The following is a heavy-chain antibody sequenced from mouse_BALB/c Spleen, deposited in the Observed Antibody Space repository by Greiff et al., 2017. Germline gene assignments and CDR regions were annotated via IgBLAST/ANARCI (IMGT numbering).Heavy chain of an antibody. CDR2: IDPANGNT. CDR3: ARTGVFAY. V-gene: IGHV14-3*02. CDR1: GFNIKDTY. D-gene: IGHD4-1*01. Sequence: EVMLVESGAELVKPGASVKLSCTASGFNIKDTYMHWVKQRPEQGLEWIGRIDPANGNTKYDPKFQGKATITADTSSNTAYLQLSSLTSEDTAVYYCARTGVFAYWGQGTLVTVSA. J-gene: IGHJ3*01.